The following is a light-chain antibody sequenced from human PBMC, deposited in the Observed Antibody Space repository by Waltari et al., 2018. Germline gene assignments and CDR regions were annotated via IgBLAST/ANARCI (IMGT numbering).Light chain of an antibody. Sequence: AIQMTQSPSSLSASVGDKGIITCRASQGIKNDLGWYQQKPGKAPKLLIYSSSCLQSGVPSRFSGSGSGTDFTLTISSLQPEDFATYYCLQDYNYPLTFGGGTKVEI. CDR2: SSS. J-gene: IGKJ4*01. CDR1: QGIKND. CDR3: LQDYNYPLT. V-gene: IGKV1-6*02.